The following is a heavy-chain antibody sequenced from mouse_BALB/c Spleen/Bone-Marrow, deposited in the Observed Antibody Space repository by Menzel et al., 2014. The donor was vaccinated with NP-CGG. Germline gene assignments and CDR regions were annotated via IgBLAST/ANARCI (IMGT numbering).Heavy chain of an antibody. Sequence: QVQLQQPGPQLVRPGASVKISCKASGYSFTNYWMHWVKQRPGQGLEWIGMIDPSDSETRLNQKFKDKATLTVDKSSITAYMQLSSPTSEDSAVYYCARYDYGLDYWGQDTTLTVS. CDR1: GYSFTNYW. CDR2: IDPSDSET. V-gene: IGHV1S127*01. CDR3: ARYDYGLDY. J-gene: IGHJ2*01. D-gene: IGHD2-4*01.